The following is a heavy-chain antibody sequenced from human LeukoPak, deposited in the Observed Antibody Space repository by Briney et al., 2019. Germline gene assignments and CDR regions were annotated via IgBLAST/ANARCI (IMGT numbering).Heavy chain of an antibody. Sequence: PGGSLRLSCAASGFTFSTYGIHWVRQAPGKGLEWVAFIRYDGSNKYYADSVKGRFTISRDNSKDTVYLQMNSLRPEDTAVYYCAKVISVQLERQALDYWGQGTLVTVSS. CDR2: IRYDGSNK. D-gene: IGHD1-1*01. CDR3: AKVISVQLERQALDY. CDR1: GFTFSTYG. V-gene: IGHV3-30*02. J-gene: IGHJ4*02.